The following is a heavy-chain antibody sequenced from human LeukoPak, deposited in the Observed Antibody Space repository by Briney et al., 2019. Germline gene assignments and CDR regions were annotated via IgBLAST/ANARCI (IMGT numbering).Heavy chain of an antibody. V-gene: IGHV4-59*01. CDR3: ARADSGYDSLIWYYMDV. CDR2: IYYSGST. J-gene: IGHJ6*03. Sequence: SETLSLTCTVSGGSISSYYWSWIRQPPGKGLEWIGYIYYSGSTNYNPSLKSRVTISVDTSKNQFSLKLSSVNAADTAVYYCARADSGYDSLIWYYMDVWGKGTTVTVSS. D-gene: IGHD5-12*01. CDR1: GGSISSYY.